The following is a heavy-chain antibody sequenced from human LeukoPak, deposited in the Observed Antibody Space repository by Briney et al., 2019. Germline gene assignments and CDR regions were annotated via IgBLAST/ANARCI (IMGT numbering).Heavy chain of an antibody. Sequence: PGRSLRLSCAASGFTFSSFGMHWVRQAPGKGLEGVAVISYDGSNKYYADSVKGRFTISRDNSQNTLYLQMNSLRPEDTAVYYCGRLMGGYDSYFYGMDVWGQGTTVTVSS. CDR2: ISYDGSNK. J-gene: IGHJ6*02. V-gene: IGHV3-30*03. D-gene: IGHD5-12*01. CDR3: GRLMGGYDSYFYGMDV. CDR1: GFTFSSFG.